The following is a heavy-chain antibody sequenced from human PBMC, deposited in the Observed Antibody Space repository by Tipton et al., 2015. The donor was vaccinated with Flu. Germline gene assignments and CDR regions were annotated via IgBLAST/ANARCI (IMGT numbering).Heavy chain of an antibody. CDR2: IKSKTDGGTT. D-gene: IGHD1-26*01. J-gene: IGHJ3*02. Sequence: SLRLSCAASGFTFSNAWMSWVRQAPGKGLEWVGRIKSKTDGGTTDYAAPVKGRFTISRDDSKNSLYLQMNSLKTEDTAVYYCARIRRWGATRDAFDIWGQGTMVTVSS. CDR3: ARIRRWGATRDAFDI. V-gene: IGHV3-15*01. CDR1: GFTFSNAW.